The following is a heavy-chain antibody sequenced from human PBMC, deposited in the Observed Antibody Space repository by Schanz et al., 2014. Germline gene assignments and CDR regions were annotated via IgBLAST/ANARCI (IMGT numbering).Heavy chain of an antibody. D-gene: IGHD2-15*01. Sequence: QLQLQESGSGLVEPSQTLSLTCGVSGGSISSGGYSWTWIRQPPGKGLEWIGYIFHSGSTFYNPSQNSRVTITVDRTRTQFTVKRTSRSAADTAVYYCTRGRRSNTLNYYMNVWGKGTTVTVSS. CDR1: GGSISSGGYS. V-gene: IGHV4-30-2*01. J-gene: IGHJ6*03. CDR2: IFHSGST. CDR3: TRGRRSNTLNYYMNV.